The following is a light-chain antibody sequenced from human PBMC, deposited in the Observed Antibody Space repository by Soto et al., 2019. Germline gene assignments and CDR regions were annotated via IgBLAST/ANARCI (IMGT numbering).Light chain of an antibody. CDR3: QQYDYWPVT. V-gene: IGKV3-15*01. Sequence: EIVMTQSPATLSVSPGDRATLSCRASQSVSSNLAWYQQKPGQPPRLLIYGASTRATGIPARFSGSGFVTEFTLTISSLQSEDFAIYYCQQYDYWPVTFGQGTQVEIK. CDR1: QSVSSN. CDR2: GAS. J-gene: IGKJ1*01.